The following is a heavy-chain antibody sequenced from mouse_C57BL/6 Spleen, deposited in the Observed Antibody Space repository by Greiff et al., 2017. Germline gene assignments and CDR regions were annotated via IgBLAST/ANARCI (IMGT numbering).Heavy chain of an antibody. J-gene: IGHJ2*01. Sequence: QVQLQQSGAELMKPGASVKLSCKATGYTFTGYWIGWVKQRPGHGLEWIGEILPGSGSTNYNGKFKGKATFTADTSSNTAYMQLSSLTTEDSAIYYCAITFGYAAGEFDYWGQGTTLTVSS. CDR2: ILPGSGST. D-gene: IGHD2-2*01. CDR1: GYTFTGYW. CDR3: AITFGYAAGEFDY. V-gene: IGHV1-9*01.